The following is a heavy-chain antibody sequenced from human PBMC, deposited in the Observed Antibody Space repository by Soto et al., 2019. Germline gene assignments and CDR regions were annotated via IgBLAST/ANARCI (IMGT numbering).Heavy chain of an antibody. D-gene: IGHD3-10*01. V-gene: IGHV3-48*02. CDR3: ARDGGYYGSGNRGGMDV. CDR1: GFTFSSYS. J-gene: IGHJ6*02. Sequence: PGGSLRLSCTASGFTFSSYSMNWVRQAPGKGLEWVSYISSSSSTIYYADSVKGRFTISRDNAKNSLYLQMNSLRDEDTAVYYCARDGGYYGSGNRGGMDVGGQGTTVTVAS. CDR2: ISSSSSTI.